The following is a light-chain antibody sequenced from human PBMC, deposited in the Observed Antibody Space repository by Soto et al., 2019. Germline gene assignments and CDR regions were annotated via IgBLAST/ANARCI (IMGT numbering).Light chain of an antibody. J-gene: IGKJ5*01. Sequence: EIVLTQSPVTLALSPGERATLSCRASQSINTYLAWYQQKPGQAPRLLIYDASNRATGIPARFSGSGSGTDFTLTISSLEPEDFAVYYCQQRFNWQLTFGQGPRLDIK. CDR1: QSINTY. CDR3: QQRFNWQLT. CDR2: DAS. V-gene: IGKV3-11*01.